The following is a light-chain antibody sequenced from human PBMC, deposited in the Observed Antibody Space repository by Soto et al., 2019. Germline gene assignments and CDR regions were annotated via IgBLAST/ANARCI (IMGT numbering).Light chain of an antibody. V-gene: IGLV2-14*01. Sequence: QSALTQHASVSGSPGQSITISCTGTSSDVGGYNYVSWFQQHPDKAPKLIIYDVSNRPSGVSDRFSGSKSGNTASLTISGLQAEDEADYYCSSYTTSSTNVFGTGTKLTVL. J-gene: IGLJ1*01. CDR2: DVS. CDR1: SSDVGGYNY. CDR3: SSYTTSSTNV.